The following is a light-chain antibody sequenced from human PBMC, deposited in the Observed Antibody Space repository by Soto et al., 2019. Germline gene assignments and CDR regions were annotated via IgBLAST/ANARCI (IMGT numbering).Light chain of an antibody. Sequence: EILLTQSPATLSLSPGERATLSCRASQSVSSYLAWYQQKPGQAPRLLIYDASNRATGIPARFSGSGSGTDFTLTISSPEPEDFAVYYCQQRSNWTPWTFGQGTKVDI. V-gene: IGKV3-11*01. J-gene: IGKJ1*01. CDR2: DAS. CDR3: QQRSNWTPWT. CDR1: QSVSSY.